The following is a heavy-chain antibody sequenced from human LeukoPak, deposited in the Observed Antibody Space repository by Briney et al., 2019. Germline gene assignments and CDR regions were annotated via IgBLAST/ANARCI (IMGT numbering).Heavy chain of an antibody. D-gene: IGHD6-19*01. V-gene: IGHV1-69*05. CDR3: TRMSGIAVAGGAFDI. Sequence: ASVKVSCKASGGTFSSYAISWVRQAPGQGLEWMGGIIPIFGTANYAQKFQGRVTITTDESTSTACMELSSLRSEDTAVYYCTRMSGIAVAGGAFDIWGQGTMVTVSS. CDR1: GGTFSSYA. J-gene: IGHJ3*02. CDR2: IIPIFGTA.